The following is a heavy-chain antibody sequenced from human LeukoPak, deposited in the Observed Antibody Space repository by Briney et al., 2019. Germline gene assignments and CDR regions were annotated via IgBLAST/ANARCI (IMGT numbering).Heavy chain of an antibody. CDR2: INHSGST. CDR1: GGSFSGYY. CDR3: ARLAVAGNYYFDY. D-gene: IGHD6-19*01. V-gene: IGHV4-34*01. Sequence: PSETLSLTCAVYGGSFSGYYWSWIRQPPGKGLEWIGEINHSGSTNYNPSLKSRVTISVDTSKNQFSLKLSSVTAADTAVYYCARLAVAGNYYFDYWGQGTLVTVSS. J-gene: IGHJ4*02.